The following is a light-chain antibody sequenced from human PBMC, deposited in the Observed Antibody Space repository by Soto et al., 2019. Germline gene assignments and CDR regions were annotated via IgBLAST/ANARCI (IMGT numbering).Light chain of an antibody. CDR3: QQVNNYPIT. Sequence: AVQLTQSPSSLSASVGDRVTISCRASQGIGSALAWYQQNPGRAPKLLMYIASTLQTGVPSRFTGSQSGTEFTLTITSLQPEDFATYYCQQVNNYPITFGQGTRLEIK. J-gene: IGKJ5*01. V-gene: IGKV1D-13*01. CDR1: QGIGSA. CDR2: IAS.